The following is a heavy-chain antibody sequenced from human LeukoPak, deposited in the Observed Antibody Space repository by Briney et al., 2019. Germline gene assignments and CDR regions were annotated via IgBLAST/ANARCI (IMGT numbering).Heavy chain of an antibody. J-gene: IGHJ4*02. Sequence: LETLSLTCTVSGGSISSYYWSWIRQPPGKGLEWIGYIYYSGSTNYNPSLKSRVTISVDTSKNQFSLKLSSVTAADTAVYYCARSPVTIFGVVYYFDYWGQGTLVTVSS. CDR2: IYYSGST. V-gene: IGHV4-59*01. CDR3: ARSPVTIFGVVYYFDY. D-gene: IGHD3-3*01. CDR1: GGSISSYY.